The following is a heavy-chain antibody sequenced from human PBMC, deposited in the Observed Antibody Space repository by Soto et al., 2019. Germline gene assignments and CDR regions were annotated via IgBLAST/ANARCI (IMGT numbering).Heavy chain of an antibody. V-gene: IGHV4-30-4*01. CDR1: GCSISSGDYY. CDR3: ARYQKGPFDY. D-gene: IGHD2-2*01. Sequence: PSETLSLTCAVSGCSISSGDYYWSWIRQRPGKGLEWIGYIYYTGSTYYNPSLKSRLTISVDTSKNQFSLKLTSVTAADTAVYFCARYQKGPFDYWGQGTLVTVSS. J-gene: IGHJ4*02. CDR2: IYYTGST.